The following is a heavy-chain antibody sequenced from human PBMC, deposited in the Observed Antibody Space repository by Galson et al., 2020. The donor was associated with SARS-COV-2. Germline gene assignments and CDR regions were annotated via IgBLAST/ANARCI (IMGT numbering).Heavy chain of an antibody. J-gene: IGHJ2*01. CDR3: ARCSSSRYWWYFDL. CDR2: ISSSGSTI. Sequence: LTCAASGFTYSDYYMIWIRHAPGKGPVCVSYISSSGSTIYYADSVKGRFTISRDNAKNSLYPQMNSLKAEDTAVYYCARCSSSRYWWYFDLWGRGTLVTVSS. D-gene: IGHD6-13*01. V-gene: IGHV3-11*01. CDR1: GFTYSDYY.